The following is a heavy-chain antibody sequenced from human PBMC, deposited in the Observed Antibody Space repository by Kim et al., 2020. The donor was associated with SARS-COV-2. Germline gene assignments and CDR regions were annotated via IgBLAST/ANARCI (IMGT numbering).Heavy chain of an antibody. CDR1: GGSVSSGSYY. D-gene: IGHD6-19*01. CDR2: IYYSGST. CDR3: ARGGSSGWLLYYFDY. V-gene: IGHV4-61*01. Sequence: SETLSLTCTVSGGSVSSGSYYWSWIRQPPGKGLEWIGYIYYSGSTNYNPSLKSRVTISVDTSKNQFSLKLSSVTAADTAVYYCARGGSSGWLLYYFDYWG. J-gene: IGHJ4*01.